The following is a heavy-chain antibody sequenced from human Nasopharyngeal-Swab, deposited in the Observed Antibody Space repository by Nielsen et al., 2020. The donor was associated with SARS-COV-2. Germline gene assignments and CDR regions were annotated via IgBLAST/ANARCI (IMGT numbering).Heavy chain of an antibody. J-gene: IGHJ3*02. D-gene: IGHD5-12*01. CDR3: ARHRRGYSGFEGDDAFDI. CDR2: IYTSGST. Sequence: SETLSLTCTVSGGSISSGSYYWSWIRQPAGKGLEWIGRIYTSGSTNYNPSLKSRVTISVDTSKNQFSLKLSSVTAADTAVYYCARHRRGYSGFEGDDAFDIWGQGTMVTVSS. CDR1: GGSISSGSYY. V-gene: IGHV4-61*02.